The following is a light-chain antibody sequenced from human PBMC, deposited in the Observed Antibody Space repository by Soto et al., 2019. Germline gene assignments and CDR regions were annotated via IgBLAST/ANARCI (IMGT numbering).Light chain of an antibody. CDR3: AVWDESLRGYV. CDR2: GKN. CDR1: NSNVGSNT. J-gene: IGLJ1*01. Sequence: QSVLTQPPSASGTPGQRVTISCSGSNSNVGSNTVHWYQHLPGTAPKLLIFGKNRRPSGVPDRFSGSKSDTSASLAISGLRSEDEADYYCAVWDESLRGYVFASGTKVTVL. V-gene: IGLV1-47*02.